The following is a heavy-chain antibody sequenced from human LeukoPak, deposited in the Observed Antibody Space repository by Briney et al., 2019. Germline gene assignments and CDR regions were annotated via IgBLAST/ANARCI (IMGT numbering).Heavy chain of an antibody. J-gene: IGHJ2*01. CDR2: ISSSSSYI. V-gene: IGHV3-21*01. Sequence: GGSLRLSCAASGFTSSSYSMNWVRQAPGKGLEWVSSISSSSSYIYYADSVKGRFTISRDNAKNSLYLQMNSLRAEDTAVYYCARDPYSGYANWYFDLWGRGTLVTVSS. CDR3: ARDPYSGYANWYFDL. D-gene: IGHD5-12*01. CDR1: GFTSSSYS.